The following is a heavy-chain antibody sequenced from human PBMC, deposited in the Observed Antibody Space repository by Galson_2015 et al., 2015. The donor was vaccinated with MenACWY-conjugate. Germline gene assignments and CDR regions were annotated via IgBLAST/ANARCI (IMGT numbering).Heavy chain of an antibody. CDR3: AHGQGTNNIWDGGCLDH. Sequence: PALVKPTQTLALTCTFSGFSLSTSGVGVGWVRQAPGKALEWLAVIYWDDDKRYNPSLRSRLTITRYTSENKVVLTMIDMDLVDTGTYYVAHGQGTNNIWDGGCLDHWGQGIPVTVSS. V-gene: IGHV2-5*02. CDR1: GFSLSTSGVG. D-gene: IGHD1/OR15-1a*01. CDR2: IYWDDDK. J-gene: IGHJ4*02.